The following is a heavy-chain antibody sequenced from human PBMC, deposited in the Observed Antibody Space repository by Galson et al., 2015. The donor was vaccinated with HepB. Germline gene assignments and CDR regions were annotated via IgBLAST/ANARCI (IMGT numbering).Heavy chain of an antibody. CDR2: INHSGST. CDR3: ARDGYCSGGSCHLKGFDP. Sequence: SETLSLTCAVYGGSFSGYYWSWIRQPPGKGLEWIGEINHSGSTNYNPSLKSRVTISVDTSKNQFSLKLSSVTAADTAVYYCARDGYCSGGSCHLKGFDPWGQGTLVTVSS. CDR1: GGSFSGYY. D-gene: IGHD2-15*01. J-gene: IGHJ5*02. V-gene: IGHV4-34*01.